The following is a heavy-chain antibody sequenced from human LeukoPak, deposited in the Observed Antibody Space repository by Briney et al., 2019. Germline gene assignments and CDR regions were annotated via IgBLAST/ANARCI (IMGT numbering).Heavy chain of an antibody. Sequence: GASVKVSCKASGYTFTSYGISWVRQAPGQGLEWMGWISDYNGNTNYAQKLQGRVTMTTDTSTSTAYMELRSLRSDDTAVYYCARETRDDYDDAFDIWGQGTMVTVSS. CDR3: ARETRDDYDDAFDI. V-gene: IGHV1-18*01. CDR1: GYTFTSYG. D-gene: IGHD5-24*01. J-gene: IGHJ3*02. CDR2: ISDYNGNT.